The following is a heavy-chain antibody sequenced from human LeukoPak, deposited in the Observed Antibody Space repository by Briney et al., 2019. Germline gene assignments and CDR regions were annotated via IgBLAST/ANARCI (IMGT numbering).Heavy chain of an antibody. D-gene: IGHD3-10*01. V-gene: IGHV3-48*01. CDR1: GFTFSSYS. CDR3: AKGCGELLRPGDY. J-gene: IGHJ4*02. Sequence: GGSLRLSCAASGFTFSSYSMNWVRQAPGKGLEWVSYISSSSTIYYADSVKGRFTISRDNSKNTLYLQMNSLRAEDTAVYYCAKGCGELLRPGDYWGQGTLVTVSS. CDR2: ISSSSTI.